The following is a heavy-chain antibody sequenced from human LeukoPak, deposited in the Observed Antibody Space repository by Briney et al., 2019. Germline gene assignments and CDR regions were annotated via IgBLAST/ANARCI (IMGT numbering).Heavy chain of an antibody. Sequence: PGGSLRLSCAASGFTFSSYGMHWVRQAPGKGLEWVAFIRYDGSNKYYADSVKGRFTISRDNSKNTLHLQMNSLRAEDTAVYYCAKDRLLWFGELLPPYYFDYWGQGTLVTVSS. CDR3: AKDRLLWFGELLPPYYFDY. V-gene: IGHV3-30*02. J-gene: IGHJ4*02. CDR2: IRYDGSNK. D-gene: IGHD3-10*01. CDR1: GFTFSSYG.